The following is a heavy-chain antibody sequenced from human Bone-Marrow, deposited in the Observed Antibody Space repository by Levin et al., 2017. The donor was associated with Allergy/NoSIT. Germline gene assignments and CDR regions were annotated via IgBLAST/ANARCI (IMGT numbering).Heavy chain of an antibody. D-gene: IGHD2-2*01. V-gene: IGHV3-23*01. Sequence: GESLKISCAASGFSFSSYAMNWVRQAPGKGLEWVSSISGSGDSTYYADSVKGRFTISRDISKSTLYLQMNSLRVEDTGVYYCVKDMGYCSSTSCYGFDPWGQGTLVTVSS. CDR1: GFSFSSYA. CDR3: VKDMGYCSSTSCYGFDP. CDR2: ISGSGDST. J-gene: IGHJ5*02.